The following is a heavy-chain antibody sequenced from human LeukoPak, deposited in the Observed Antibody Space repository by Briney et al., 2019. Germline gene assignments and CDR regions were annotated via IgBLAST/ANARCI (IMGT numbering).Heavy chain of an antibody. V-gene: IGHV3-23*01. D-gene: IGHD4-17*01. Sequence: GGSLRLSCVASGFTFGSAAMAWVRQAPGKGLEWVSGISGSDGGTYYADSVKGRFTISRDNSKNTVYLEMSSLRAEDAAVYYCAKDPNGDYVGAFDTWGQGTMVIVSS. J-gene: IGHJ3*02. CDR3: AKDPNGDYVGAFDT. CDR2: ISGSDGGT. CDR1: GFTFGSAA.